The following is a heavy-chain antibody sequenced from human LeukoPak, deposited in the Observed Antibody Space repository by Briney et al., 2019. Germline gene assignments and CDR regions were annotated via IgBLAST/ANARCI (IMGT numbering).Heavy chain of an antibody. CDR2: ISAYNGNT. D-gene: IGHD3-3*01. CDR1: GYTFTSYG. V-gene: IGHV1-18*03. CDR3: ARARYETRIWPKSRYDYYHYMDV. Sequence: EASVKVSCKASGYTFTSYGISWVRQAPGQGLEWMGWISAYNGNTNYAQKLQGRVTMTTDTSASTAYMELSSLRSEDMAVYYCARARYETRIWPKSRYDYYHYMDVWGKGTTVTVSS. J-gene: IGHJ6*03.